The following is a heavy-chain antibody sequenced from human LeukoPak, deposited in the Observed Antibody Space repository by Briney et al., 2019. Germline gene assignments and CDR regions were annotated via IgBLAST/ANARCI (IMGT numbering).Heavy chain of an antibody. V-gene: IGHV4-4*08. J-gene: IGHJ5*02. Sequence: SETLSLTCTVSRGSISGYSWSWIRQSPGGGLEWIGRIYTSGITAYNPSLESRVTISIDTSKNQFSLRLYSVTAADTAVYYCARESRTVQMATSMHGHWFDPWGQGTLVTVSS. CDR3: ARESRTVQMATSMHGHWFDP. D-gene: IGHD5-24*01. CDR1: RGSISGYS. CDR2: IYTSGIT.